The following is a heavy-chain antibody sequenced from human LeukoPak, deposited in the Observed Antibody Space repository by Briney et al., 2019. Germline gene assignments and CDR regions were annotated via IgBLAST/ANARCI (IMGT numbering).Heavy chain of an antibody. J-gene: IGHJ4*02. D-gene: IGHD3-22*01. CDR3: ARDRVSYYYDSSGYQTLAYFDY. CDR2: ISAYNGNT. CDR1: GYTFTSYG. V-gene: IGHV1-18*01. Sequence: ASVKVSCKASGYTFTSYGLSWVRQAPGQGLEWMGWISAYNGNTNYAQQLQGRVTMTTDTSTSTAYMELRSLRSDDTGVYYCARDRVSYYYDSSGYQTLAYFDYWGQGTLVTVSS.